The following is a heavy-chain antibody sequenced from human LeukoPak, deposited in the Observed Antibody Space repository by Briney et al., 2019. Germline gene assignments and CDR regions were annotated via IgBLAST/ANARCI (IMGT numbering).Heavy chain of an antibody. D-gene: IGHD6-6*01. J-gene: IGHJ4*02. CDR1: GFTFSSYS. V-gene: IGHV3-48*01. CDR3: ARDKGTSYLSSFDY. Sequence: GGSLRLSCAASGFTFSSYSMNWVRQAPGKGLEWVSYISSSTTIYYAGSVKGRFTISRDNSKNTLYLQMNSLRAADTAVYYCARDKGTSYLSSFDYWGQGTLVTVSS. CDR2: ISSSTTI.